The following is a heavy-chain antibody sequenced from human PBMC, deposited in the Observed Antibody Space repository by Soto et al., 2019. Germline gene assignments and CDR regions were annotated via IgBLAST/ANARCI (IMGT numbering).Heavy chain of an antibody. CDR2: FYTTGIT. D-gene: IGHD3-10*01. J-gene: IGHJ6*02. V-gene: IGHV4-4*07. CDR1: GGSISSYH. CDR3: ARAGNEYGVDV. Sequence: QVQLQESGPGLVKPSETLSLTCTVSGGSISSYHWSWIRQSAGKGLEWLGRFYTTGITNYNPSLKSRLSISEDTSKNQLSLRLTSVTAADTGVYYCARAGNEYGVDVWGQGTTVTVSS.